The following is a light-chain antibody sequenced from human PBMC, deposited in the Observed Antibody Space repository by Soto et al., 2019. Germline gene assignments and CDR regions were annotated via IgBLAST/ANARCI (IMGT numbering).Light chain of an antibody. CDR1: QGISSW. J-gene: IGKJ5*01. CDR3: QQSYNTPIT. CDR2: AAS. V-gene: IGKV1-12*01. Sequence: DIQMTQSPSSVSASVGDRVTITCRASQGISSWLAWYQQKPGKAPKLLTYAASSLQSGVQSRFSGSGSGTDFTLTIRSLQPEEFGTYYCQQSYNTPITVGQGTRLEI.